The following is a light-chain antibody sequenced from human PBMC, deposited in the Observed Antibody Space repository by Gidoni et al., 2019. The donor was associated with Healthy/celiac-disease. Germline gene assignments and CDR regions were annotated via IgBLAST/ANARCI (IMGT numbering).Light chain of an antibody. J-gene: IGKJ2*01. CDR1: QSVSSY. CDR3: QQRSNWPPIYT. Sequence: EIVLTQSPATLSLSPGERATLSCRASQSVSSYLAWYQQKPGQAPRLLIYDASNRATGIPARFSGSGSGTDFTLTIRSLEPEDFAVYYCQQRSNWPPIYTFXQXTKLEIK. CDR2: DAS. V-gene: IGKV3-11*01.